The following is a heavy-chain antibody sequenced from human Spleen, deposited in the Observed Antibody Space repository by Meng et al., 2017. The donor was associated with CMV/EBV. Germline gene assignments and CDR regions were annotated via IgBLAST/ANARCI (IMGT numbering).Heavy chain of an antibody. CDR3: ARDTFDSRGYFSP. CDR2: VTNSDNSI. Sequence: GESLKISCAASGFTLSDYYIIWIRQAPGKGLEWVSYVTNSDNSIYYADSVKGRFTISRDIANNSLHLQMNSLRAEDTAFYYCARDTFDSRGYFSPWGQGTLVTVPQ. J-gene: IGHJ5*02. V-gene: IGHV3-11*01. CDR1: GFTLSDYY. D-gene: IGHD3-22*01.